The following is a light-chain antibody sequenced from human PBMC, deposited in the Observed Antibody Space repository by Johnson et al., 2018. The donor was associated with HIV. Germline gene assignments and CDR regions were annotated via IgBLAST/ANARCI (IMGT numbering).Light chain of an antibody. V-gene: IGLV1-51*01. J-gene: IGLJ1*01. CDR2: DNN. CDR3: GTWDSSLSTFYV. Sequence: QSVLTQPPSVSAAPGQKVTIYCSGSTSHIGNNYVSWYQHLPRTAPKLLIYDNNKRPSGIPDRFSGSKSGTSATLGITGLQTGDEADYYCGTWDSSLSTFYVFGTGTKVTVL. CDR1: TSHIGNNY.